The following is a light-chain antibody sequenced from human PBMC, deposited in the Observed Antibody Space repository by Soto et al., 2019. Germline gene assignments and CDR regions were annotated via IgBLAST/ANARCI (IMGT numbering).Light chain of an antibody. CDR2: EAS. V-gene: IGKV1-5*03. Sequence: DIQMTQSPSTLSASVGDRVTITCRASQSVSPWLAWYQQKPGKAPRLLIYEASNLEGGVPSRFSGSGSGTEFTLTISSLQPDYFATYYCQQYDTYSRTFGQGTKVEIK. J-gene: IGKJ1*01. CDR1: QSVSPW. CDR3: QQYDTYSRT.